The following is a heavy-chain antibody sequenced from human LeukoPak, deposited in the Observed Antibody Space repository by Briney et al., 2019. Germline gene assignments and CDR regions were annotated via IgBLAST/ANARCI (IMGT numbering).Heavy chain of an antibody. D-gene: IGHD6-25*01. CDR1: GGSISSYY. Sequence: SETLSLTCTVSGGSISSYYWGWIRQPPGKGLEWIGYIYYSGSTNYNPSLKSRVTISVDTSKNQFSLKLSSVTAADTAVYYCARDRGYIAAFDYWGQRTLVTVSS. V-gene: IGHV4-59*01. CDR3: ARDRGYIAAFDY. CDR2: IYYSGST. J-gene: IGHJ4*02.